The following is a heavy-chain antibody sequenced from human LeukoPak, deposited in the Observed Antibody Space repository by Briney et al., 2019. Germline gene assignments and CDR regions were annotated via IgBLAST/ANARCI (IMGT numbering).Heavy chain of an antibody. V-gene: IGHV3-30-3*01. Sequence: PGRSLRLSCAASGFTFSSYAMHWDRQAPGKGLEWVAVISYDGSNKYYADSVKGRFTISRDNSKNKLYLQMNSLRAEDTAVYYCARDGIVVVPAAILRYYYYGMDVWGQGTTVTVSS. D-gene: IGHD2-2*02. J-gene: IGHJ6*02. CDR3: ARDGIVVVPAAILRYYYYGMDV. CDR1: GFTFSSYA. CDR2: ISYDGSNK.